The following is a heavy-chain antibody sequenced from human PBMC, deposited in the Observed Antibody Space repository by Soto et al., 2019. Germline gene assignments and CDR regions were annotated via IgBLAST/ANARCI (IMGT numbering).Heavy chain of an antibody. CDR2: IHYSGNT. V-gene: IGHV4-31*03. CDR3: ARSNYNSGSYYY. Sequence: PSETLSLTCTVSGGSISSGGYYWSWIRQHPGKGLEWIGYIHYSGNTYYNPSLKSRVTISVDTSKNQFSLKLSSVTAADTAVYYCARSNYNSGSYYYRSQGTLVTVSS. CDR1: GGSISSGGYY. D-gene: IGHD3-10*01. J-gene: IGHJ4*02.